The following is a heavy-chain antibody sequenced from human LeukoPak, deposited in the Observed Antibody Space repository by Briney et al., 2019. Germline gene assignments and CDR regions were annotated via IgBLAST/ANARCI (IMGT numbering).Heavy chain of an antibody. CDR3: AKEGYGDAFDI. CDR1: GFTFTSYA. CDR2: ISWNSGSI. Sequence: GGSLRLSCAASGFTFTSYAMHWVRQAPGKGLEWVSGISWNSGSIGYADSVKGRFTISRDNAKNSLYLQMNSLRAEDTALYYCAKEGYGDAFDIWGQGTMVTVSS. D-gene: IGHD5-12*01. V-gene: IGHV3-9*01. J-gene: IGHJ3*02.